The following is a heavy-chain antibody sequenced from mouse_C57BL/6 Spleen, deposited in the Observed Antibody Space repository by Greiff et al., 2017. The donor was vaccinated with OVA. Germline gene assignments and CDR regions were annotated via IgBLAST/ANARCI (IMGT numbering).Heavy chain of an antibody. J-gene: IGHJ1*03. CDR1: GFNIKDDY. D-gene: IGHD1-1*01. CDR3: TTSHYYYGSSYWYFDV. V-gene: IGHV14-4*01. CDR2: IDPENGDT. Sequence: EVKLQESGAELMRPGASVKLSCTASGFNIKDDYMHWVKQRPEQGLEWIGWIDPENGDTEYASKFQGKATITADTSSNTAYLQLSSLTSEDTAVYYCTTSHYYYGSSYWYFDVWGTGTTVTVSS.